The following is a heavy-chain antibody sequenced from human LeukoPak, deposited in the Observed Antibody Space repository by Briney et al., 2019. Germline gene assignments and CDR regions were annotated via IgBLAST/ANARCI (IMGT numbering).Heavy chain of an antibody. V-gene: IGHV4-34*01. CDR3: ASFATTQLPYFDY. Sequence: TSETLSLTCAVYGGSFSGYYWSWIRQPPGKGLEWIGEINHSGSTNYNPSLKSRVTISVDTSKNQFSLKLSSVTAADTAVYYCASFATTQLPYFDYWGQGTLVTVSS. CDR1: GGSFSGYY. D-gene: IGHD1-1*01. CDR2: INHSGST. J-gene: IGHJ4*02.